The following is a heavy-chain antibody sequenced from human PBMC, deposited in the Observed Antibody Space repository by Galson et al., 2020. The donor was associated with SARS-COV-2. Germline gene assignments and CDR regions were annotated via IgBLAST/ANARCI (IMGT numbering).Heavy chain of an antibody. D-gene: IGHD1-26*01. J-gene: IGHJ4*02. CDR3: ARVGSGSYLYYFDY. CDR1: GFTFSSYA. V-gene: IGHV3-30*04. CDR2: ISYDGSNK. Sequence: GGSLRLSCAASGFTFSSYAMHWVRQAPGKGLEWVAVISYDGSNKYYADSVKGRFTIFRDNSKNTLYLQMNSLRAEDTAVYYCARVGSGSYLYYFDYWGQGTLVTVSS.